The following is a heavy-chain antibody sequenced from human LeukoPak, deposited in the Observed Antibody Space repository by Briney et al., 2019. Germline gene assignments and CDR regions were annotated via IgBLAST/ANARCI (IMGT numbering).Heavy chain of an antibody. CDR3: ASSGWYGDYFDY. CDR2: IYHSGST. Sequence: PSETLSLTCAVSGYSISSGYYWGWIRQPPGKGLEWIGSIYHSGSTYYNPSLKSRVTISVDTSKNHFSLTLSSVTAADTAVYYCASSGWYGDYFDYWGQGTLVTVSS. D-gene: IGHD6-19*01. V-gene: IGHV4-38-2*01. CDR1: GYSISSGYY. J-gene: IGHJ4*02.